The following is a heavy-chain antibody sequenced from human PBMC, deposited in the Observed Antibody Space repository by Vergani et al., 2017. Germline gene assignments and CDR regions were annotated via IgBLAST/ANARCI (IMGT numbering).Heavy chain of an antibody. V-gene: IGHV3-30-3*01. CDR3: AKVRSPLIAVAGDLDY. CDR2: ISYDGSNK. CDR1: GFTFSSYA. J-gene: IGHJ4*02. Sequence: QVQLVESGGGVVQPGRSLRLSCAASGFTFSSYAMHWVRQAPGKGLEWVAVISYDGSNKYYADSVKGRFTISRDNSKNTLYLQMNSLRAEDTAVYYCAKVRSPLIAVAGDLDYWGQGTLVTVPS. D-gene: IGHD6-19*01.